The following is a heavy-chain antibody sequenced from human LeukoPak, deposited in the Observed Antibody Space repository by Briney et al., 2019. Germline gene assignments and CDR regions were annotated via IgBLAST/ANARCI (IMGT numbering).Heavy chain of an antibody. J-gene: IGHJ6*04. V-gene: IGHV3-23*01. D-gene: IGHD1-26*01. Sequence: AMPSGGGSTYYADSVKGRFTISRDISKNTLYLQMNSLRAEDTAVYYCARSSGYYYYYGMDVWDKGTAVTVSS. CDR2: MPSGGGST. CDR3: ARSSGYYYYYGMDV.